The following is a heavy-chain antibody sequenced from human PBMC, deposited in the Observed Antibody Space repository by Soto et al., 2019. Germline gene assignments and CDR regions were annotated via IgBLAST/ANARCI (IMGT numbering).Heavy chain of an antibody. J-gene: IGHJ6*02. CDR2: IIPIFGTA. Sequence: SVKVSCKASGGSLSSYAISWVRQAPGQGLEWMGGIIPIFGTANYAQKFQGRVTITADESTSTAYMELSSLRSEDTAVYYCASGSVGQGGVGYYYYGMDVWGQGTTVTVSS. V-gene: IGHV1-69*13. CDR3: ASGSVGQGGVGYYYYGMDV. CDR1: GGSLSSYA. D-gene: IGHD3-3*01.